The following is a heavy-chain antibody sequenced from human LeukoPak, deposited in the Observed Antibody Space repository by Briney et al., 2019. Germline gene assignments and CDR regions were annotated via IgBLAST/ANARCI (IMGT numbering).Heavy chain of an antibody. D-gene: IGHD3-10*02. CDR3: AKRPAAVRGVIPYLDY. Sequence: PGGSLRLSCAASGFMFSSFSMSWVRHVPGKGLEWVSTISAGGSTYYADSVKSRFTISRDNSKNTLFLQMNSLRAEDTAIYYCAKRPAAVRGVIPYLDYWGQGTLVTVSS. J-gene: IGHJ4*02. CDR1: GFMFSSFS. CDR2: ISAGGST. V-gene: IGHV3-23*01.